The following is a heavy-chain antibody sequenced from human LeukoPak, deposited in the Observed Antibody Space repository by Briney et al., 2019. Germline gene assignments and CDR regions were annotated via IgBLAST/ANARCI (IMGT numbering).Heavy chain of an antibody. J-gene: IGHJ6*03. CDR3: ARGVVSSGWYEDYYYYMDV. CDR1: GYTFTSYG. Sequence: ASVKVSCKASGYTFTSYGISWVRQAPGQGLGWRGWISAYNGNTIYAQKLQGRVTMTTDTSTSTDYMELRSLRSDDTAVYYCARGVVSSGWYEDYYYYMDVWGKGTTVTVSS. V-gene: IGHV1-18*01. CDR2: ISAYNGNT. D-gene: IGHD6-19*01.